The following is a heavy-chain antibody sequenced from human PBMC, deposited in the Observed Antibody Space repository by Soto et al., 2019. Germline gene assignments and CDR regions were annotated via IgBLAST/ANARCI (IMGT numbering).Heavy chain of an antibody. CDR2: ISAYNANA. Sequence: GASVKVSWKASGYTLRYIGIRWLRQAPGQGLEWMGWISAYNANANYAQKFQGRLTMTADTSTSTAYMELRSLRSDDTAVYYCARENSYFDYWGQGTLVTVSS. CDR3: ARENSYFDY. J-gene: IGHJ4*02. V-gene: IGHV1-18*01. CDR1: GYTLRYIG.